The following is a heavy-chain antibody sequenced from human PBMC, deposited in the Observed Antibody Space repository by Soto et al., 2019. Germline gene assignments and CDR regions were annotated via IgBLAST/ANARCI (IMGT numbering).Heavy chain of an antibody. Sequence: PSETLSLTCTVSGGSISSGGYYWSWIRQHPGKGLEWIGYIYYSGSTYYNPSLKSRVTISVDTSKNQFSLKLSSVTAADTAVYYCARGDVDTAMDLDYWGQGTLVTVSS. D-gene: IGHD5-18*01. V-gene: IGHV4-31*03. CDR3: ARGDVDTAMDLDY. J-gene: IGHJ4*02. CDR1: GGSISSGGYY. CDR2: IYYSGST.